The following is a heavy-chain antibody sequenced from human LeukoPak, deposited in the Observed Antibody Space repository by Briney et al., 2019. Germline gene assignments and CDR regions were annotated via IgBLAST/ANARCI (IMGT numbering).Heavy chain of an antibody. D-gene: IGHD3-22*01. CDR1: GGSISNYY. V-gene: IGHV4-59*12. Sequence: SETLSLTCTVSGGSISNYYWNWIRQPPGKGLEWIGYIYYSGTTNYNPSLKSRVTISVDTSKNQFSLKLSSVTAADTAVYYCASLTMIVVPWGQGTLVTVSS. J-gene: IGHJ4*02. CDR3: ASLTMIVVP. CDR2: IYYSGTT.